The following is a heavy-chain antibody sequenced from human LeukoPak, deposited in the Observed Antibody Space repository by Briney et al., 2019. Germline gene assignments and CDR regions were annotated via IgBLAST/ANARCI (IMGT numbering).Heavy chain of an antibody. D-gene: IGHD6-13*01. V-gene: IGHV1-46*01. J-gene: IGHJ4*02. CDR3: ARDREGSWSTDY. CDR1: GYTFTSYN. CDR2: IYPSGGGT. Sequence: ASVKVSCKASGYTFTSYNMHWVRQAPGQGLEWMGIIYPSGGGTSCAQQFQGRVTMTRDTSTSTVFMELSSLRSEDTAVYYCARDREGSWSTDYRGQGTLVTVSS.